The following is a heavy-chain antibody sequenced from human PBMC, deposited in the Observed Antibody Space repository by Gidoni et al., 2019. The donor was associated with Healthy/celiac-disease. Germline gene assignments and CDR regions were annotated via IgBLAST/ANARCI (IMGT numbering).Heavy chain of an antibody. D-gene: IGHD5-18*01. V-gene: IGHV1-69*01. CDR3: ARESGRGGYSFLD. CDR2: IIPIFGTE. CDR1: TGPFSSHA. J-gene: IGHJ4*02. Sequence: QFQLVQSGAAVTKPGSSVTVSCTASTGPFSSHAISWVRQAPGQGLEWMGGIIPIFGTENYEQKFQGRVTSTADESTSTAYMELRSRRSEDKAVYYCARESGRGGYSFLDWGQGTLVTVSS.